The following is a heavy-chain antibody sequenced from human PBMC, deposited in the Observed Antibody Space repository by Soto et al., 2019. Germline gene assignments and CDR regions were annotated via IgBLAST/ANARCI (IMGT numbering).Heavy chain of an antibody. CDR2: IYYSGST. Sequence: QLQLQESGPGLVKPSETLSLTCTVSGGSISSSSYYWGWIRQPPGKGLEWIGSIYYSGSTYSNPSLKSRVTIYVDTSKNQFSLKLSSVTAADTAVYYCARGDIVVVPAAIDYWGQGTLVTVSS. CDR1: GGSISSSSYY. V-gene: IGHV4-39*01. D-gene: IGHD2-2*01. CDR3: ARGDIVVVPAAIDY. J-gene: IGHJ4*02.